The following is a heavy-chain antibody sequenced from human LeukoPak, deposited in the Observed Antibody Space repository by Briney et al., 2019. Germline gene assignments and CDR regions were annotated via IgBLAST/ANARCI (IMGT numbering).Heavy chain of an antibody. V-gene: IGHV3-21*01. CDR3: ARDPYSSSWSPHFDY. CDR2: ISSSSSYI. D-gene: IGHD6-13*01. J-gene: IGHJ4*02. CDR1: GFTFSSYR. Sequence: PGGSLRLSCAASGFTFSSYRMNWVRQAPGKGLEWVSSISSSSSYIYYADSVKGRFTISRDNAKNSLYLQMNSLRAEDTAVYYCARDPYSSSWSPHFDYWGQGTLVTVSS.